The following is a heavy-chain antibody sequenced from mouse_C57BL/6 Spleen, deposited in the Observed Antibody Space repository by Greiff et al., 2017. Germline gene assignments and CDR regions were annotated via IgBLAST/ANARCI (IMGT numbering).Heavy chain of an antibody. V-gene: IGHV5-17*01. Sequence: EVKLEESGGGLVKPGGSLKLSCAASGFTFSDYGMHWVRQAPEKGLEWVAYISSGSSTIYYADTVKGRFTISRDNAKNTLFLQITSLRSEDTAMYYCARDYYGRRYFDVSGTGTTVTVSS. CDR3: ARDYYGRRYFDV. CDR2: ISSGSSTI. J-gene: IGHJ1*03. D-gene: IGHD1-1*01. CDR1: GFTFSDYG.